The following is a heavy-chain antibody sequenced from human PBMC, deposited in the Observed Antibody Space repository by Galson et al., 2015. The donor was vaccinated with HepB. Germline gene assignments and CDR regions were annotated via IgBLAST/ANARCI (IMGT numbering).Heavy chain of an antibody. Sequence: SLRLSCAASGFTFSSYAMHWVRQAPGKGLEWVAVISYDGSNKYYADSVKGRFTISRDNSKNTLYLQMNSLRAEDTAVYYCAGALGYCSSTSCYRGGEFDYWGQGTLVTVSS. CDR1: GFTFSSYA. CDR3: AGALGYCSSTSCYRGGEFDY. J-gene: IGHJ4*02. D-gene: IGHD2-2*02. CDR2: ISYDGSNK. V-gene: IGHV3-30-3*01.